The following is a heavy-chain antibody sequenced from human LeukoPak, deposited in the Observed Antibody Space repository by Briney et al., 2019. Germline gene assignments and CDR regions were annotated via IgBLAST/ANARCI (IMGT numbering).Heavy chain of an antibody. CDR2: LLHDGSEK. Sequence: GGSLRLSCAASGFTFSSYAMHWVRQAPGKGLEWVAVLLHDGSEKYYADSVKGRFTISRDTSKNMVYLQMNSLRAEETAVYYCARDLGGYGYYGMDVWGQGTTVTVSS. J-gene: IGHJ6*02. D-gene: IGHD3-22*01. CDR3: ARDLGGYGYYGMDV. CDR1: GFTFSSYA. V-gene: IGHV3-30-3*01.